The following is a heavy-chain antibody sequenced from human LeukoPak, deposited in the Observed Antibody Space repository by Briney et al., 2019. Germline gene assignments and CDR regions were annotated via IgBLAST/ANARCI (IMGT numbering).Heavy chain of an antibody. CDR2: IYYSGST. J-gene: IGHJ3*02. D-gene: IGHD3-3*01. Sequence: SETLSLTCTVSGGSISSGDYYWSWIRQPPGEGLEWIGYIYYSGSTYYNPSLKSRVTISVDTSKNQFSLKLSSVTAADTAVYYCARALYYDFWSGYCDAFDIWGQGTMVTVSS. CDR3: ARALYYDFWSGYCDAFDI. V-gene: IGHV4-30-4*01. CDR1: GGSISSGDYY.